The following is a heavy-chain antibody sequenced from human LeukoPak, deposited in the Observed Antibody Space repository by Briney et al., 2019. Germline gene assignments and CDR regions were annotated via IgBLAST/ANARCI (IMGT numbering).Heavy chain of an antibody. V-gene: IGHV4-31*03. CDR2: IYYSGST. J-gene: IGHJ4*02. CDR1: GGSISSGGYY. CDR3: ARQVDFRVAYYFDY. Sequence: SQTLSLTCTVSGGSISSGGYYWSWIRQHPGKGLEWIGYIYYSGSTYYNPSLKSRVTISVDTSKNQFSLKLSSVTAADTAVYYCARQVDFRVAYYFDYWGQGTLVTVSS. D-gene: IGHD3-3*01.